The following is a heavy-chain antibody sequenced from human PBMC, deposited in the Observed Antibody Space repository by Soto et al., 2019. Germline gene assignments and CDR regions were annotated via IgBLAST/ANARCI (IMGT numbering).Heavy chain of an antibody. Sequence: EVQLLESGGGLVQPGGSLRLSCAASGVTFSSFAMSWVRQAPGKGLEWVSTIRGSGGSTYYAASVEGRFTISRDNSKNTLYLQMNSLRAEATAVYYCAKDLYSGYDGGHYWGQGTLVTVSS. CDR2: IRGSGGST. V-gene: IGHV3-23*01. D-gene: IGHD5-12*01. CDR3: AKDLYSGYDGGHY. J-gene: IGHJ4*02. CDR1: GVTFSSFA.